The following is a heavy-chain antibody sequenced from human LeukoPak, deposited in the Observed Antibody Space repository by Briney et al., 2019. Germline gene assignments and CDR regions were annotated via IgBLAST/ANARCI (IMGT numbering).Heavy chain of an antibody. D-gene: IGHD1-26*01. CDR3: ARPRGSGSYPHGEPFDY. V-gene: IGHV1-69*13. CDR2: IIPIFGTA. CDR1: GGTFSSYA. J-gene: IGHJ4*02. Sequence: GASVKVSCKASGGTFSSYAISWVRQAPGQGLEWMGGIIPIFGTANYAQKFQGRVTITADESTSTAYMELSSLRSEDTAVYYCARPRGSGSYPHGEPFDYWGQGTLVTVSS.